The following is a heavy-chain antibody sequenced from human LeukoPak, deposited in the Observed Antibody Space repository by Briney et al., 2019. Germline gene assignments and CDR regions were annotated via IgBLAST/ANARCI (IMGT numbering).Heavy chain of an antibody. J-gene: IGHJ4*02. D-gene: IGHD3-22*01. CDR3: ARGYYGSSGYSPWGY. V-gene: IGHV1-2*02. Sequence: ASVKVSCKASGYTFTGYYMHWVRQAPGQGLEWMGWINPNSGGTNYAQKFQGRVTMTRDTSISTAYMELSRLRSDNTAVYYCARGYYGSSGYSPWGYWGQGTLVTVSS. CDR2: INPNSGGT. CDR1: GYTFTGYY.